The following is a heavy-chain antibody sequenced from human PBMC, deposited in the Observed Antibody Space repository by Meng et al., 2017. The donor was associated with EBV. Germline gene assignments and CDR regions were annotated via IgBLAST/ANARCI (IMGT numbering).Heavy chain of an antibody. J-gene: IGHJ4*02. Sequence: QGQMVQSAAEVQKPGSSLTVRCKTSGVPFRNYALSWVRQAPGQGLEWLGGFLPTLGAPNYAQKFHGRVSITADESTSTHYMDLSSLRSEDTAVYYCASESGRGYTPDYWGQGTLVTVSS. D-gene: IGHD3-10*01. CDR3: ASESGRGYTPDY. V-gene: IGHV1-69*01. CDR2: FLPTLGAP. CDR1: GVPFRNYA.